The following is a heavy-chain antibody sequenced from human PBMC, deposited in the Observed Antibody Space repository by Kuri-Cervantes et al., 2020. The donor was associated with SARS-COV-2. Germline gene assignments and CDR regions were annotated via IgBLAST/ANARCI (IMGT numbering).Heavy chain of an antibody. Sequence: GSLRLSCTVSGGSISSYYWSWIRQPPGKGLEWIGEINHSGSTNYNPSLKSRVTISVDTSKNQFSLKLSSVTAADTAVYYCARVGPSSSKNYFDYWGQGTLVTVSS. CDR1: GGSISSYY. CDR2: INHSGST. CDR3: ARVGPSSSKNYFDY. J-gene: IGHJ4*02. V-gene: IGHV4-34*01. D-gene: IGHD6-13*01.